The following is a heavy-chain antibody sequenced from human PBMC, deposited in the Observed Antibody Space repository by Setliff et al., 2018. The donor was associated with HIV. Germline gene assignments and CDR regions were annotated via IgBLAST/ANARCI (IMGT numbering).Heavy chain of an antibody. CDR1: GGSISSATYY. J-gene: IGHJ4*02. Sequence: SETLSLTCTVSGGSISSATYYWSWIRQYPGKGLEWIGYIDCSGSAYYNPSLKRRITISRDTSKNQFSLKMNSVTAADTAVYYCAREGKTALVTKYFDYWGQGTLVTVSS. CDR2: IDCSGSA. D-gene: IGHD5-18*01. V-gene: IGHV4-31*03. CDR3: AREGKTALVTKYFDY.